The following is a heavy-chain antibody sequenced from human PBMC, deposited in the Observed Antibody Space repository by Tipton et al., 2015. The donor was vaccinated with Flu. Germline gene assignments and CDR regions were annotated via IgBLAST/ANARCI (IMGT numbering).Heavy chain of an antibody. Sequence: SLRLSCEASGFIFSDFGMHWVRQAPGKGLEWVAVIWHDGTYKYYADSLKGRFTISRDNTKNTLYLQMNSLTAEDTAVYYCAKGRTVREYYYRGMDVWGQGTTVTVYS. CDR3: AKGRTVREYYYRGMDV. CDR2: IWHDGTYK. CDR1: GFIFSDFG. D-gene: IGHD3-10*01. V-gene: IGHV3-33*06. J-gene: IGHJ6*02.